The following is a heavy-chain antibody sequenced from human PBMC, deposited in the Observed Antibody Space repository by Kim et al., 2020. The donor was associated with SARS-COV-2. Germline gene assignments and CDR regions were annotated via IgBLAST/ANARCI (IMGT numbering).Heavy chain of an antibody. J-gene: IGHJ4*02. D-gene: IGHD2-15*01. Sequence: GGSLRLSCAASGFTFSNYGMYWVRQTPGKGLEWVASISFDGSKKYYRDSVKGRFAISRDNSKNTLSLQMNSLRREDTALYYCAKDRGYSVVMAGATTPDHWGQGTLVTVSS. CDR1: GFTFSNYG. V-gene: IGHV3-30*18. CDR3: AKDRGYSVVMAGATTPDH. CDR2: ISFDGSKK.